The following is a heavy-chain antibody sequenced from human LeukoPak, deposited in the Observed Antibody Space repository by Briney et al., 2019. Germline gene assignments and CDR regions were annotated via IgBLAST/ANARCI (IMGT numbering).Heavy chain of an antibody. D-gene: IGHD1-14*01. Sequence: SETLSLTCTVSGGSISSYHWSWIRQPPGKGLEWIRYVYYSGSTSYNPSLKSRVTISVDTSKNQFSLKLSSVTAADTAVYHCARDTGTGVDYWGQGTLVTVSS. CDR1: GGSISSYH. V-gene: IGHV4-59*12. CDR3: ARDTGTGVDY. CDR2: VYYSGST. J-gene: IGHJ4*02.